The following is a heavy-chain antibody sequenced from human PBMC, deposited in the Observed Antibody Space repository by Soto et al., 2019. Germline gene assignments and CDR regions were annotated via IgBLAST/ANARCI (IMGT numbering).Heavy chain of an antibody. D-gene: IGHD2-2*01. V-gene: IGHV3-66*01. J-gene: IGHJ4*02. CDR3: ARGRGSTGYLGREHYFDY. Sequence: PGGSLRLSCAASGFSVTNNYMNWVRQAPGKGLEWVSIIDIGGNTYYADSVKDRFTISRDNSRNTLYLHMDSLRAEDTAAYYCARGRGSTGYLGREHYFDYWGQGTLVTVSS. CDR2: IDIGGNT. CDR1: GFSVTNNY.